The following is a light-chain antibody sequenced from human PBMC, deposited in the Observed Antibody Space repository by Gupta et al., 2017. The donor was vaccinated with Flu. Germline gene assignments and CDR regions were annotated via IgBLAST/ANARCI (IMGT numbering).Light chain of an antibody. V-gene: IGKV2-30*01. Sequence: DIEMTQSPLSLPVTLGQPASISCRSSQSCVDRDGSTYLHRFQQRPGQSPRRLIYEDSSRDSGGPDRFSGSGSGTDVTLIISSGEAEDVGVYYCRQWKHCPFTFGRGTKVYIE. CDR3: RQWKHCPFT. J-gene: IGKJ3*01. CDR1: QSCVDRDGSTY. CDR2: EDS.